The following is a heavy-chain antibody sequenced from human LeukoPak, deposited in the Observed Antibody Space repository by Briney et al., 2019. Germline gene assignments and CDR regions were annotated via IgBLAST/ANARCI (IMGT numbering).Heavy chain of an antibody. Sequence: SETLSLTCTVSGGSISSGNYHWSWIRQPAGKGLEWIGRIYTGGSTNYNPSFKSRLTISIDTSKNQFSLRLISVTAADTAVYYCARDQLYCSSSSCRNLGWFDPWGQGTLVTVSS. CDR2: IYTGGST. CDR3: ARDQLYCSSSSCRNLGWFDP. D-gene: IGHD2-2*01. V-gene: IGHV4-61*02. J-gene: IGHJ5*02. CDR1: GGSISSGNYH.